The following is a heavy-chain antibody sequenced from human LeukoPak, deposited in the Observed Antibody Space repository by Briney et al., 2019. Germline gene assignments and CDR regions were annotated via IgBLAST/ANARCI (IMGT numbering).Heavy chain of an antibody. CDR3: ARDLGGYYDSSGYYDWFDP. V-gene: IGHV3-30*01. CDR1: GFTFSSYA. J-gene: IGHJ5*02. CDR2: ISYDGSNK. Sequence: GGSLRLSCAASGFTFSSYAKHWVRQAPGKGLEWVAVISYDGSNKYYADSVKGRFTISRDNSKNTLYLQMNSLRAEDTAVYYCARDLGGYYDSSGYYDWFDPWGQGTLVTVSS. D-gene: IGHD3-22*01.